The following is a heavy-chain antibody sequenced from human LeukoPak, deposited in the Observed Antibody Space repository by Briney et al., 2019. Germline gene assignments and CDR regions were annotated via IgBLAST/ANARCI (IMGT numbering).Heavy chain of an antibody. Sequence: SETLSLTCTVSGGSIGSHYWTWIRQSPVKGLEWIGDISNSGSTSYNPSLKSRVTISIDTFKNQFSLKLSSVTAADTAVYYCGRDALVGYFSYYYMDVWGKGTTVTVSS. CDR2: ISNSGST. V-gene: IGHV4-59*11. CDR1: GGSIGSHY. D-gene: IGHD2-15*01. J-gene: IGHJ6*03. CDR3: GRDALVGYFSYYYMDV.